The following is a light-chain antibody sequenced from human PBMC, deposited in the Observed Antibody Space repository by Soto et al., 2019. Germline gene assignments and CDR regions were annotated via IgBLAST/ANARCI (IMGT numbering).Light chain of an antibody. Sequence: QSVLTQSSSASASLGYSVNLTCTLSSGHSSYIIAWHQQQQQKATRFLMKLEVSGSYNKGSGVPDRFSGSSAEADRYLTISIHQFEDAAYYYCETWDSNTRVFGGGTKLTVL. CDR1: SGHSSYI. J-gene: IGLJ3*02. CDR3: ETWDSNTRV. CDR2: LEVSGSY. V-gene: IGLV4-60*02.